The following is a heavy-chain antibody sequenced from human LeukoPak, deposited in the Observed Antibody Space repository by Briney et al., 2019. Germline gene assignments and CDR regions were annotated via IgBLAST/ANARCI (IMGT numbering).Heavy chain of an antibody. CDR3: AREVLPTPHNAYCGGDCYSFAY. V-gene: IGHV3-33*01. CDR1: GFTFSSYG. J-gene: IGHJ4*02. D-gene: IGHD2-21*02. Sequence: PGRSLRLSCAASGFTFSSYGMHWVRQAPGKGLEWVAAIWYDGSNKYYADSVRGRFTISRDNSKNTLYLQMSSLRAEDTAVYYCAREVLPTPHNAYCGGDCYSFAYWGQGTLVTVSS. CDR2: IWYDGSNK.